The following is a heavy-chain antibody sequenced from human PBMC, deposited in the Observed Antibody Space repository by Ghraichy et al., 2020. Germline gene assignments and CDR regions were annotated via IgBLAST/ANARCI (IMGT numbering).Heavy chain of an antibody. Sequence: SCAASGFTVSDNFMTWVRQAPGKGLEYVALVYSGGVTHYADAVKGRFTISRDRLKNTLYLQMNGLRAEDTAVYYCATENLGPGVDITVVRDTWGQGTLVTVSS. CDR3: ATENLGPGVDITVVRDT. D-gene: IGHD1-20*01. CDR1: GFTVSDNF. J-gene: IGHJ5*02. CDR2: VYSGGVT. V-gene: IGHV3-53*01.